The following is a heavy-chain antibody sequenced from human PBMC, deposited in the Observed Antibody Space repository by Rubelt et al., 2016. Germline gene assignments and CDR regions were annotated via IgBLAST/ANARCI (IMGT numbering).Heavy chain of an antibody. Sequence: EVQLVQSGAEVKKPGESLKISCKGSGYRFTNYWIGWWRQMPGEGLEEMGIIHPGDSATRYSPFFQGQVTISADKSSNTAYLQWSSLKASDTAIYYCARLMGYSTIDYWGQGTLVTVSS. CDR2: IHPGDSAT. D-gene: IGHD5-12*01. CDR1: GYRFTNYW. V-gene: IGHV5-51*01. CDR3: ARLMGYSTIDY. J-gene: IGHJ4*02.